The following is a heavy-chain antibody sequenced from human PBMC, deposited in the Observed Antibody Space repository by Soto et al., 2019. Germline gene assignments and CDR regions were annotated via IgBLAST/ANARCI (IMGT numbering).Heavy chain of an antibody. CDR3: ARDLSFRSTTTSYPL. V-gene: IGHV3-66*01. D-gene: IGHD2-2*01. CDR2: IYSGGST. Sequence: GSLRLSCAASGFTVSSNYMSWVRQAPGKGLEWVSVIYSGGSTYYADSVKGRFTISRDNSKNTLYLQMNSLRAEDTAVYYCARDLSFRSTTTSYPLWGQGTMVTVSS. CDR1: GFTVSSNY. J-gene: IGHJ3*01.